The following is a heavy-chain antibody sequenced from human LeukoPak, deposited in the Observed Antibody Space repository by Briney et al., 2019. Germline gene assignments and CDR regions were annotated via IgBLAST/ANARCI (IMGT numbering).Heavy chain of an antibody. CDR3: ARDGQQLVPGAFDI. CDR2: INAGNGNT. V-gene: IGHV1-3*01. Sequence: ASVKVSCKASGYTFTSYAMHWVRQAPGQRLEWMGWINAGNGNTKYSQKFQGRVTITRDTSASTAYMELSSLRSEDTAVYYCARDGQQLVPGAFDIWGQGTMVTVSS. J-gene: IGHJ3*02. CDR1: GYTFTSYA. D-gene: IGHD6-13*01.